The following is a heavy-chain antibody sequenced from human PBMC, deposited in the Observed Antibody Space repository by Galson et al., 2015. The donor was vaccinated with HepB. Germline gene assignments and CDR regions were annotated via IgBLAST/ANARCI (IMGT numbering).Heavy chain of an antibody. Sequence: VKVSCKASGYTFTSYYMHWVRQAPGQGLEWMGIINPSGGSTSYAQKFQGRVTMTRDTSTRTVYMELSSLRSEDTAVYYCARDQRTIFGVVTYEATYYFYGLDVWGQGTTVTVSS. CDR3: ARDQRTIFGVVTYEATYYFYGLDV. CDR2: INPSGGST. D-gene: IGHD3-3*01. J-gene: IGHJ6*02. CDR1: GYTFTSYY. V-gene: IGHV1-46*01.